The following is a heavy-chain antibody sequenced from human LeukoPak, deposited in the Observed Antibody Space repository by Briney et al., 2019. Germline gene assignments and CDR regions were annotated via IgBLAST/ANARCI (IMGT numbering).Heavy chain of an antibody. J-gene: IGHJ4*02. Sequence: PSETLSLTCTVSGGSISSYYWSWIRQPPGKGLEWIGYIYYSGSTNYNPSLKSRVTISVDTSKNQFSLKLSSVTAAETAVYYCARFRLYYFDYWGQGTLVTVSS. CDR2: IYYSGST. V-gene: IGHV4-59*01. CDR3: ARFRLYYFDY. CDR1: GGSISSYY.